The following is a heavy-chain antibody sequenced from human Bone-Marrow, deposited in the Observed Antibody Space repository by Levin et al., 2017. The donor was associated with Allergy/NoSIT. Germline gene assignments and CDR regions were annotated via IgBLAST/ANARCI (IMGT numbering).Heavy chain of an antibody. CDR2: ISAGSTNM. CDR3: ARFSSGYYYIDY. V-gene: IGHV3-48*02. D-gene: IGHD3-22*01. CDR1: GFTFRSYS. J-gene: IGHJ4*02. Sequence: LSLTCAASGFTFRSYSMNWVRQAPGKGLEWVSYISAGSTNMFYADSVKGRFTISRDNAKTSLYLQMNSLRDEDTAVYYCARFSSGYYYIDYWGQGTLVTVSS.